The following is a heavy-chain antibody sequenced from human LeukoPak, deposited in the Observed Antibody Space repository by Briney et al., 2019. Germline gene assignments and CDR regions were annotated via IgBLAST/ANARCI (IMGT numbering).Heavy chain of an antibody. CDR2: INTNTGNP. Sequence: ASVKVSCKASGYTFTTYAMNWVRQAPGQGLQWMGWINTNTGNPTYAQGFTGRFVFSLDTSVSTAYLQISSLEAEDTAVYYCARDFGDYVFDYWGQGTLVTVSS. CDR1: GYTFTTYA. CDR3: ARDFGDYVFDY. J-gene: IGHJ4*02. D-gene: IGHD4-17*01. V-gene: IGHV7-4-1*02.